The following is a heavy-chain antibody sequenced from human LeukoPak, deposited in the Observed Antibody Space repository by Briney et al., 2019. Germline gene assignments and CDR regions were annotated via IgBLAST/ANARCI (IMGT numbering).Heavy chain of an antibody. Sequence: ASVKVSCKVSGYTFTGYYIHWVRQAPGQGLEWMGWINPNSGGTNYAQKFQGRVTMTRDTSISTAYMELSRLRSDDTAVYYCARVGGNTMVRGVIMPFDYWGQGTLVTVSS. D-gene: IGHD3-10*01. CDR2: INPNSGGT. CDR3: ARVGGNTMVRGVIMPFDY. J-gene: IGHJ4*02. V-gene: IGHV1-2*02. CDR1: GYTFTGYY.